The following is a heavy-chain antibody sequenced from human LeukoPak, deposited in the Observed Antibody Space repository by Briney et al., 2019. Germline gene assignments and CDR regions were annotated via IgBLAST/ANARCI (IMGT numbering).Heavy chain of an antibody. J-gene: IGHJ4*02. D-gene: IGHD6-6*01. CDR2: IYHSGST. V-gene: IGHV4-4*02. Sequence: PSETLSLTCAVSGGSISSSNWWSWVRQPPGKGLEWIGEIYHSGSTYYNPSLKSRVTISVDTSKNQFSLKLSSVTAADTAVYYCARALYSSSSSFDYWGQGTLVTVSS. CDR1: GGSISSSNW. CDR3: ARALYSSSSSFDY.